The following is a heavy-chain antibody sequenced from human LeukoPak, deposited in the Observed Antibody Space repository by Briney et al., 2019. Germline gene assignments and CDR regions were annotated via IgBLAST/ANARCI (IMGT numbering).Heavy chain of an antibody. V-gene: IGHV4-59*12. Sequence: SETLSLTCTVSGGSISSYYWSWIRQHPGKGLEWIGYIYYSGNTYYNPSLKSRVTISVDRSKNQFSLKLSSVTAADTAVYYCASTHRKYYYDSSGSSSGWFDPWGQGTLVTVSS. D-gene: IGHD3-22*01. CDR3: ASTHRKYYYDSSGSSSGWFDP. J-gene: IGHJ5*02. CDR1: GGSISSYY. CDR2: IYYSGNT.